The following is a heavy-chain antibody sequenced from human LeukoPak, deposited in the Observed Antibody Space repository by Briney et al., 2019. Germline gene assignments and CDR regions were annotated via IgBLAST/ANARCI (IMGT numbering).Heavy chain of an antibody. CDR1: GFTFSDYY. D-gene: IGHD6-13*01. J-gene: IGHJ5*02. CDR2: ISSSGSTI. V-gene: IGHV3-11*01. Sequence: GGSLRLSCAASGFTFSDYYMSWIRQAPGKRLEWVSYISSSGSTIYYADSVKGRFTISRDNAKNSLYLQMNSLRAEDTAVYYCARDGESIAAAAYNWFDPWGQGTLVTVSS. CDR3: ARDGESIAAAAYNWFDP.